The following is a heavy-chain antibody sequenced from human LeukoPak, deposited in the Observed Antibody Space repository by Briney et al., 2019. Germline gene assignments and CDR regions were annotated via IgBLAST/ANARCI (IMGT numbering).Heavy chain of an antibody. J-gene: IGHJ4*02. D-gene: IGHD5-12*01. Sequence: GGSLRLSCAASGSTFSSYVMSWVRQAPGKGLEWVSAISGSGGSTYYADSVKGRFTISRDNSKNTLYLQMNSLRAEDTAVYYCAKFDRMVATIDYWGQGTLVTVSS. CDR2: ISGSGGST. CDR1: GSTFSSYV. V-gene: IGHV3-23*01. CDR3: AKFDRMVATIDY.